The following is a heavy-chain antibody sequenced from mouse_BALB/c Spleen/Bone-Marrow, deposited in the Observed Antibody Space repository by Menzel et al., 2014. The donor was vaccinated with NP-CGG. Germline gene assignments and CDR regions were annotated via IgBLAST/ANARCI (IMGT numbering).Heavy chain of an antibody. CDR1: GYSFTGYY. D-gene: IGHD2-10*02. Sequence: LVKTGASVKISCKASGYSFTGYYMHWVKQSHGKSLEWIGYISCYNGATSYNQKFKGKATFTVDTSSSTAYMQFSSLTSEDSAVYYCARRYGHYWYFDVWGAGTTVTVSS. J-gene: IGHJ1*01. CDR2: ISCYNGAT. CDR3: ARRYGHYWYFDV. V-gene: IGHV1S34*01.